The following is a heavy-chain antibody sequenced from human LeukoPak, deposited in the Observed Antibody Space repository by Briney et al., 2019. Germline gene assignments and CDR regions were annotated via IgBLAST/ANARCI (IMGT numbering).Heavy chain of an antibody. CDR3: ARDQYGDYSFDY. CDR1: GFTFSSYG. Sequence: GGSLRLSCAASGFTFSSYGMHWVRQAPGKGLEWVAVIWYDGSNKYCADSVKGRFTISRDNSKNTLYLQMNSLRAEDTAVYYCARDQYGDYSFDYWGQGTLVTVSS. D-gene: IGHD4-17*01. V-gene: IGHV3-33*01. J-gene: IGHJ4*02. CDR2: IWYDGSNK.